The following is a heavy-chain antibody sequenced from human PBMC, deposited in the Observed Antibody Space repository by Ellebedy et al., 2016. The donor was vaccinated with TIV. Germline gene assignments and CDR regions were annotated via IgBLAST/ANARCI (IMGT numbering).Heavy chain of an antibody. CDR1: GFTFSSNY. CDR3: ARDFPYYYHMDV. J-gene: IGHJ6*03. Sequence: GGSLRLSXAASGFTFSSNYMSWVRQAPGKGLEWVSVIYSGGSTYYADSVKGRFTISRDNSKNTLYLQMNSLRAEDTAVYYCARDFPYYYHMDVWGKGTTVTVSS. CDR2: IYSGGST. V-gene: IGHV3-53*01.